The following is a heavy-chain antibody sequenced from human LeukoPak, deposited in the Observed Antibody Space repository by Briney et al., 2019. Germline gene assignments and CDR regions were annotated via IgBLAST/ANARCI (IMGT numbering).Heavy chain of an antibody. Sequence: PSETLSLTCAVSGYSISSGYYWGWIRQTPGKGLEWIGSIYHSGSTYYNPSLKSRVTISVDTSKNQFSLKLSSVTAADTAVYYCARDRWYDILTGYYGRSANWFDPWGQGTLVTVSS. CDR1: GYSISSGYY. CDR3: ARDRWYDILTGYYGRSANWFDP. D-gene: IGHD3-9*01. V-gene: IGHV4-38-2*02. J-gene: IGHJ5*02. CDR2: IYHSGST.